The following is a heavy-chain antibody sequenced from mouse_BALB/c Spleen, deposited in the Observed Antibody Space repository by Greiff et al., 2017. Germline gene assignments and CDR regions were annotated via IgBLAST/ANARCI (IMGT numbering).Heavy chain of an antibody. CDR2: ISSGGSYT. CDR3: ARQGYGNYVGAMDY. D-gene: IGHD2-10*02. CDR1: GFTLSSYG. J-gene: IGHJ4*01. V-gene: IGHV5-6*01. Sequence: EVMLVESGGDFVKPGGSLQLSCAASGFTLSSYGMSWVRQTPDKRLEWVATISSGGSYTYYPDSVKRRFTISRDNAKNTLYLQMSSLKSEDTAMYYCARQGYGNYVGAMDYWGQGTSVTVSS.